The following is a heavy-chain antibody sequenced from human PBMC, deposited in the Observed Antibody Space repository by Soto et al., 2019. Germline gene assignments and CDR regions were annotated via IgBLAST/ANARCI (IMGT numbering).Heavy chain of an antibody. CDR1: GLSVRNFW. Sequence: GGSLRLPWAVAGLSVRNFWGHWVRQTPGKGLVWVSRINSDDTSSSYTDSVKGRFTISRDNARNSLYLQMNSLRDEDTAVYFCARSGSYGGYGMDVWGQGTTVTVSS. V-gene: IGHV3-74*01. J-gene: IGHJ6*02. CDR2: INSDDTSS. D-gene: IGHD3-16*01. CDR3: ARSGSYGGYGMDV.